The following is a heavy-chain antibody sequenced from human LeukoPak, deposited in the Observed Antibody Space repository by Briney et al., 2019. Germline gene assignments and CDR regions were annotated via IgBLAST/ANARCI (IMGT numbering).Heavy chain of an antibody. V-gene: IGHV1-18*01. Sequence: ASVKVSCEASGYTFSSYGISWVRQAPGQGLEWMGWISGYNGNANYAQKLQGRVTMTTDTSTSTAYTELRSLRSDDTAVYYCARENFPTIRGYCTGGSCALDFWGQGTLVTVSS. CDR1: GYTFSSYG. D-gene: IGHD2-15*01. CDR2: ISGYNGNA. J-gene: IGHJ4*02. CDR3: ARENFPTIRGYCTGGSCALDF.